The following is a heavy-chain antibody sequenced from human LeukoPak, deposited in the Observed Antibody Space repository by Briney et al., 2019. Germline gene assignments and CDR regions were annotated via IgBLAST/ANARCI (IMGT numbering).Heavy chain of an antibody. D-gene: IGHD6-13*01. CDR2: IYYNGST. CDR3: ARDRGLDSSSWFGYWYFDL. J-gene: IGHJ2*01. CDR1: GGSISSSSYY. Sequence: SETLSLTCTVSGGSISSSSYYWGWIRQPPGKGLEWIGSIYYNGSTYYNPSLKSRVTISVDTSKNRFSLKLSSVTAADTAVYYCARDRGLDSSSWFGYWYFDLWGRGTLVTVSS. V-gene: IGHV4-39*07.